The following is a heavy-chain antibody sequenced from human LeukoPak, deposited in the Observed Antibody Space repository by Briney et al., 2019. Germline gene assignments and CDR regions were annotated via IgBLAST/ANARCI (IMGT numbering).Heavy chain of an antibody. CDR3: AKRSIFGSSVDY. J-gene: IGHJ4*02. V-gene: IGHV3-66*01. Sequence: GGSLRLSCAASGFTVSSNYMSWVRQAPGKGLEWVSVIYSGGSRYYADSVKGRFTISRDNSKNTLYLQMNSLRAEDTAVYYCAKRSIFGSSVDYWGQGTLVTVSS. CDR1: GFTVSSNY. CDR2: IYSGGSR. D-gene: IGHD6-19*01.